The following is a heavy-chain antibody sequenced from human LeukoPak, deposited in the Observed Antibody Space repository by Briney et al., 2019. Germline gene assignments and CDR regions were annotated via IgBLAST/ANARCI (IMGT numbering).Heavy chain of an antibody. CDR1: GFTFSTYA. V-gene: IGHV3-30-3*01. CDR2: ISSDGSNK. J-gene: IGHJ4*02. Sequence: GGSLRLSCAASGFTFSTYAMHWVCQAPGKGLEWVAVISSDGSNKYYADSVKGRFTISRDNSKNTLYLQMNSLRAEDTAVYYCAKRYSGSSGLYNFDYWGQGTLVTVSS. D-gene: IGHD1-26*01. CDR3: AKRYSGSSGLYNFDY.